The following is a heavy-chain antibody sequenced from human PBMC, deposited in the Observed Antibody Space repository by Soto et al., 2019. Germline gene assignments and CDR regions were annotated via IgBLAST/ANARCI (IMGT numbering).Heavy chain of an antibody. CDR2: ISYDGSNK. Sequence: QVQLVESGGGVVQPGRSLRLSCAASGFTFSSYAMHWVRQAPGKGLEWVAVISYDGSNKYYADSVKGRFTISRDNSKNTLYLQMNSLRAEDTAVYYCARDSRGGSYQHGGGWFDPWGQGTLVTVSS. CDR3: ARDSRGGSYQHGGGWFDP. CDR1: GFTFSSYA. D-gene: IGHD1-26*01. V-gene: IGHV3-30-3*01. J-gene: IGHJ5*02.